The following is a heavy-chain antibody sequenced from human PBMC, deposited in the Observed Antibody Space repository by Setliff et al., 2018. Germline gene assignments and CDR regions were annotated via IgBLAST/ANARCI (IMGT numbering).Heavy chain of an antibody. Sequence: ESLKISCKGSGYSFTSYWIGWVRQMPGKGLEWIGRFYISGTTTYNPSLKSRVTMSADTSKNQFSLKLSSVTAADTTVYYCARGSFPYDNSGFDYWGQGTLVTVSS. CDR2: FYISGTT. J-gene: IGHJ4*02. V-gene: IGHV4-4*07. CDR1: GYSFTSYW. CDR3: ARGSFPYDNSGFDY. D-gene: IGHD3-22*01.